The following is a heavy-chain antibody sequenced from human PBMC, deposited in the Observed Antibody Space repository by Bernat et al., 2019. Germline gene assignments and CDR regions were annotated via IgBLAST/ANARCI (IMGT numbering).Heavy chain of an antibody. Sequence: QLQLQESGPGLVKPSETLSLTCTVSAGSISSSLYYWAWIRQPPGKGLEWVGSIYYSGDTYYNPSLKSRVTMSVDTSKNQCYLKLSSVTAADTATYYCARRLTRVVAPTYYFDYWGQGTLVTVSS. J-gene: IGHJ4*02. CDR2: IYYSGDT. CDR1: AGSISSSLYY. D-gene: IGHD2-15*01. CDR3: ARRLTRVVAPTYYFDY. V-gene: IGHV4-39*01.